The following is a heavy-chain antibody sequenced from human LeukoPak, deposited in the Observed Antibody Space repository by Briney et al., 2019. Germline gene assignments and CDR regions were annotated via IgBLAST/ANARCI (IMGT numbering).Heavy chain of an antibody. V-gene: IGHV3-30*01. J-gene: IGHJ4*02. D-gene: IGHD1-1*01. CDR2: ISYDGGNK. Sequence: GRSLRLSCAASGFTFSSYAMHWVRQAPGKGLEWVAVISYDGGNKYYADSVKGRFTISRDNSKNTLYLQMNSLRAEDTAVYYCARALGAADNTWGQGTLVTVSS. CDR3: ARALGAADNT. CDR1: GFTFSSYA.